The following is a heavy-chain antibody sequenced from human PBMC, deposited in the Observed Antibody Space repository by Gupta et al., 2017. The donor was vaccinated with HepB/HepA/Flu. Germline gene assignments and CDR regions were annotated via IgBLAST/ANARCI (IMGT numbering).Heavy chain of an antibody. Sequence: QVQLVQSGAEVKKPGASVTVSCKASGYSFIGHYIHWMRQAPGQGLEWMGWINPNSGDILYAQNLQGRVTMTEDTSISTAYMELSNLRYDDTAMYYCARKLPPGDRGFDYWGQGTLVTVSS. V-gene: IGHV1-2*02. CDR1: GYSFIGHY. CDR3: ARKLPPGDRGFDY. CDR2: INPNSGDI. J-gene: IGHJ4*02. D-gene: IGHD3-10*01.